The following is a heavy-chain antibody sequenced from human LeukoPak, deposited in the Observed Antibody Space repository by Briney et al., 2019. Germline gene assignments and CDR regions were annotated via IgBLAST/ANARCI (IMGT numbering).Heavy chain of an antibody. V-gene: IGHV3-33*01. CDR2: IWYGGSNK. J-gene: IGHJ6*02. CDR3: ARDSHGSWYLGYYYYYGMDV. D-gene: IGHD6-13*01. CDR1: GFTFSSYG. Sequence: PGRSLRLSCAASGFTFSSYGMHWVRQAPGKGLEWVAVIWYGGSNKYYADSVKGRFTISRDNSKNTLYLQMNSLRAEDTAVYYCARDSHGSWYLGYYYYYGMDVWGQGTTVTVSS.